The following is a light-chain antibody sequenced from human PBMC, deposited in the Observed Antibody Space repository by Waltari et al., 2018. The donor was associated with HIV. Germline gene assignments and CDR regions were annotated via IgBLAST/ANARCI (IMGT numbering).Light chain of an antibody. CDR3: LLSYFGVRV. CDR2: DTE. CDR1: AGTVSRNHY. J-gene: IGLJ3*02. V-gene: IGLV7-46*01. Sequence: QVVVTQEPSLSVSPGGTVTVTCAPVAGTVSRNHYTHWFQLKPGQAPRTLIYDTEKRHPWTPGRFAGSLIGGIAALMLAGALPDDEADYYCLLSYFGVRVFGGGTKLTV.